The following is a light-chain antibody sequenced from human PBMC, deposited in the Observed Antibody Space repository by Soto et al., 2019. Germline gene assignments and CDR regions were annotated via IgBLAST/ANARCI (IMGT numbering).Light chain of an antibody. CDR3: LQVYSFPRT. CDR1: QSISSY. J-gene: IGKJ1*01. V-gene: IGKV1-39*01. Sequence: DIQMTQSPSSLSASVGDRVTITCRASQSISSYLNWYQQKPGKAPKFLIYAASSLQSGVPSRFSGSGPGTEFILTINNLQPEDFASYFCLQVYSFPRTFGLGTKVDIK. CDR2: AAS.